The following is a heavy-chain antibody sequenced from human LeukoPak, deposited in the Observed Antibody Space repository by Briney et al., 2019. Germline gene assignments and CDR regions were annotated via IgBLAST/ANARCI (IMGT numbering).Heavy chain of an antibody. CDR2: IRYDGSNK. Sequence: PGGSLRLSCAASGFTLSSYGMHWVRQAPGKGLEWVAFIRYDGSNKYYADSVKGRFTISRDNSKNTLYLQMNSLRAEDTAVYYCAKDYTATLQYYFDYWGQGTLVTVSS. CDR1: GFTLSSYG. D-gene: IGHD2-15*01. J-gene: IGHJ4*02. V-gene: IGHV3-30*02. CDR3: AKDYTATLQYYFDY.